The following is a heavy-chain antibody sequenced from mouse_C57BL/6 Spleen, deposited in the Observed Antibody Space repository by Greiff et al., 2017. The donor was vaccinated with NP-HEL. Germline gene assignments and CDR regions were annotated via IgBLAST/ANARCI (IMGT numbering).Heavy chain of an antibody. Sequence: EVKLMESEGGLVQPGSSMKLSCTASGFTFSDYYMAWVRQVPEKGLEWVANINYDGSSTYYLDSLKSRFIISIDNAKNILYLQMSSLKSEDTATYYCAREDYGRAAGYFDVWGTGTTVTVAS. CDR1: GFTFSDYY. D-gene: IGHD1-1*01. V-gene: IGHV5-16*01. J-gene: IGHJ1*03. CDR2: INYDGSST. CDR3: AREDYGRAAGYFDV.